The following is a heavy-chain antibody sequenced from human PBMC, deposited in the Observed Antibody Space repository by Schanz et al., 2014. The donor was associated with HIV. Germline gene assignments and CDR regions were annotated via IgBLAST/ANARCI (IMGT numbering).Heavy chain of an antibody. CDR3: ANEEVPNDY. V-gene: IGHV3-30*18. CDR1: GFTFSSYG. J-gene: IGHJ4*02. Sequence: QVQLVESGGGVVQPGRSLRLSCAASGFTFSSYGMHWVRQAPGKGLEGVAVISYDGSRKHFADSVKGRFTISRDNSKNTLYLQMKSLRSEDTAVYYCANEEVPNDYWGQGTLVTVSS. CDR2: ISYDGSRK.